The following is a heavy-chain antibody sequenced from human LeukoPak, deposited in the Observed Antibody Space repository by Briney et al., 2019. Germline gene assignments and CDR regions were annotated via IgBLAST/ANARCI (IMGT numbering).Heavy chain of an antibody. D-gene: IGHD6-13*01. CDR1: GCSISSYY. CDR3: ARDFGAAGTRAWYFDL. V-gene: IGHV4-59*01. Sequence: SETLSLTCTVSGCSISSYYWSWIRQPPGKGLEWMGYIYYSGSTNYNPSLKSRVTISADTSKKQFPLQLSLVTAADTAVYYCARDFGAAGTRAWYFDLWGRGTLVTVSS. CDR2: IYYSGST. J-gene: IGHJ2*01.